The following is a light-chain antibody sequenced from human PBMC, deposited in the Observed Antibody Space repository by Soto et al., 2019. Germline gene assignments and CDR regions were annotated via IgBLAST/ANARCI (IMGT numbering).Light chain of an antibody. J-gene: IGKJ4*01. CDR3: QQANSFPLT. V-gene: IGKV3-15*01. CDR1: QNVNNN. Sequence: EIVMTQSPATLSVSPGERATLSCRASQNVNNNLAWYQQKPGQAPRLLIYGASTRATGIPSRFSGSGSGTDFTLTISSLQPEDFATYYCQQANSFPLTFGGGTKVDI. CDR2: GAS.